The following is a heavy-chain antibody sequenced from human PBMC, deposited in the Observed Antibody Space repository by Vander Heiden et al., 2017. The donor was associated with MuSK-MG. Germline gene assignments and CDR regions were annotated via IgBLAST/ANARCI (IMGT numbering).Heavy chain of an antibody. CDR2: ISGSGGST. V-gene: IGHV3-23*01. CDR1: GFTFSSYA. D-gene: IGHD6-19*01. CDR3: AKDPQLLVHPTHFDY. Sequence: EVQLLESGGGLVQPGGSLRLSCAASGFTFSSYAMSWVRQAPGKGLEWVSAISGSGGSTYYADSVKGRFTISRDNSKSTLYLQVNRLRAEDTAVYYCAKDPQLLVHPTHFDYWGQGTLVTVYS. J-gene: IGHJ4*02.